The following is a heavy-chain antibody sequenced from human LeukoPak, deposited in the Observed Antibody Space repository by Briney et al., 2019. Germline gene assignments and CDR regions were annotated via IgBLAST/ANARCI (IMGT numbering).Heavy chain of an antibody. CDR1: GYIFTGYY. D-gene: IGHD3-10*01. CDR2: INPNGGAT. V-gene: IGHV1-2*02. J-gene: IGHJ4*02. CDR3: ARPSSLDGSRRYYIDY. Sequence: VASVKVSCKASGYIFTGYYLFWVRQAPGQGLEWMGWINPNGGATRYAQKFQGRVTLTCDTSIRTTYMELSSLTSDDTAVYYCARPSSLDGSRRYYIDYWGQGTLVTVSS.